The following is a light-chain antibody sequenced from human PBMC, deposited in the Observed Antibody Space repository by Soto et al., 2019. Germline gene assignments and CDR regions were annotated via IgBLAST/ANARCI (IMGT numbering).Light chain of an antibody. CDR1: QTVRST. CDR2: GAS. V-gene: IGKV3-15*01. CDR3: QQYNNYPRT. J-gene: IGKJ1*01. Sequence: ETVMTQSPATLSVSPGERATLSCRANQTVRSTLAWYQQKPGLAPRLLIYGASTRATGVPARFSGSGSGTEFTLTISSLRAEDFAVYHCQQYNNYPRTFGQGTKVEI.